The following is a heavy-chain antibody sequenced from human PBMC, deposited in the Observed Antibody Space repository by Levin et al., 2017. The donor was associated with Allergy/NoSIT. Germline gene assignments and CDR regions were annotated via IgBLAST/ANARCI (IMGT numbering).Heavy chain of an antibody. V-gene: IGHV4-38-2*02. CDR2: IYHSGST. CDR1: GYSISSGYY. D-gene: IGHD1-26*01. J-gene: IGHJ4*02. Sequence: SQTLSLTCAVSGYSISSGYYWGWIRQPPGKGLEWIGSIYHSGSTYYNPSLKSRVTISVDTSKNQFSLKLSSVTAADPAVYYCAREGGSYYPYYFDYWGQGTLVTVSS. CDR3: AREGGSYYPYYFDY.